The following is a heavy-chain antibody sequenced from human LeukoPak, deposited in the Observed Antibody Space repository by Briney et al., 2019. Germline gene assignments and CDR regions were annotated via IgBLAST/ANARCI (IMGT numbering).Heavy chain of an antibody. V-gene: IGHV4-38-2*02. J-gene: IGHJ3*02. D-gene: IGHD6-19*01. CDR1: GYSISSGYY. CDR2: IYHSGST. Sequence: SETLSLACTVSGYSISSGYYWGWIRQPPGKGLEWIGSIYHSGSTYYNPSLKSRVTISVDTSKNQFSLKLSSVTAADTAVYYCATPLAVAGSLGAFDIWGQGTMVTVSS. CDR3: ATPLAVAGSLGAFDI.